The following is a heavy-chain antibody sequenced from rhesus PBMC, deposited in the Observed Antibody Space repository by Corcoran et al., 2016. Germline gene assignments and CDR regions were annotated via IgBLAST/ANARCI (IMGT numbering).Heavy chain of an antibody. CDR3: ARSRIVAAGTSGAFDF. CDR2: IYGRGGSN. CDR1: GGSISGYYY. J-gene: IGHJ3*01. D-gene: IGHD6-25*01. V-gene: IGHV4S14*01. Sequence: QVQLQESGPGLVKPSETLSLTCAVSGGSISGYYYWSWIRQPPGKGLEWIWSIYGRGGSNYLNPTLKNRVTISKDTSKNQFSLKLGSVTAADTAVYYCARSRIVAAGTSGAFDFWGQVLRVTVSS.